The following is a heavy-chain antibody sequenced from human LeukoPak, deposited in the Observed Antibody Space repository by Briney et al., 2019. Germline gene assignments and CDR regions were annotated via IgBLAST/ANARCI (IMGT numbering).Heavy chain of an antibody. CDR2: INTDGSST. Sequence: GGSLRLSCAASGFTFSSYWMHWVRQAPGKGLVWVSHINTDGSSTAYADSVKGRFTISRDNAKNTLYLQMNSLRAEDTAEYYCARPRAYDTRDLDYWGQGNLVTVSS. J-gene: IGHJ4*02. V-gene: IGHV3-74*01. CDR1: GFTFSSYW. D-gene: IGHD3-22*01. CDR3: ARPRAYDTRDLDY.